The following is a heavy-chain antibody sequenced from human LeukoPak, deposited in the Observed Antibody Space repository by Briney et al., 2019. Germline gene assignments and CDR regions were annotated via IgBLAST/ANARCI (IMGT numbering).Heavy chain of an antibody. Sequence: PGGSLRLSCAASGFTFSSYEMHGFRQPPGKGREGVSYISSSGSTMYYADSVKGRFTISRDNAKNSLYLQMSSLGAEDTAVYYCATLRPRQQLVVDHWGQGTLVTVSS. J-gene: IGHJ4*02. CDR3: ATLRPRQQLVVDH. D-gene: IGHD6-13*01. V-gene: IGHV3-48*03. CDR1: GFTFSSYE. CDR2: ISSSGSTM.